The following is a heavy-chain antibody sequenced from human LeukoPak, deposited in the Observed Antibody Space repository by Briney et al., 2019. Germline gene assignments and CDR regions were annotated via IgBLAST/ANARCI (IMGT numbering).Heavy chain of an antibody. CDR2: IYYSGST. D-gene: IGHD5-12*01. J-gene: IGHJ4*02. CDR3: ARAVGYDPQFDY. CDR1: GGSISSGDYY. V-gene: IGHV4-30-4*01. Sequence: SETLSLTCTVSGGSISSGDYYWSWIRQPPGKGLEWIGYIYYSGSTYYNPSLKSRVTISVDTSKNQFSLKLSSVTAADTAVYYCARAVGYDPQFDYWGQGTLVTVSS.